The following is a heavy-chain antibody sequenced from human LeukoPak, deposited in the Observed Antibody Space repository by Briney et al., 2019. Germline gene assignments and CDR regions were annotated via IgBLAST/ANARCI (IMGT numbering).Heavy chain of an antibody. Sequence: SETLSLTCVVSGDSISSGAYSWSWIRQPPGKGLEWIVYIFHTGSTFYNPSLKSRVTISVDNSKNQFSLRLTSVTAADTAVYYCARELWFANAPGSWLDPWGQGTPVTVSS. CDR2: IFHTGST. V-gene: IGHV4-30-2*01. CDR3: ARELWFANAPGSWLDP. D-gene: IGHD3-10*01. J-gene: IGHJ5*02. CDR1: GDSISSGAYS.